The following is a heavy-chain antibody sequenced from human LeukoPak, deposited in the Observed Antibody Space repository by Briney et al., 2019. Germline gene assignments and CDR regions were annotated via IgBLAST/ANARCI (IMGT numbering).Heavy chain of an antibody. CDR3: ATPTTVTTDI. V-gene: IGHV3-23*01. D-gene: IGHD4-17*01. CDR2: ISGSGGSP. Sequence: PGGSLRLSCAASGFTFSSYAMSWVRQAPGKGLEWVSSISGSGGSPYYAGSVKGRFTISRDNSKNILYLQMNRLRAGDTALYYCATPTTVTTDIWGQGTMVTVSS. J-gene: IGHJ3*02. CDR1: GFTFSSYA.